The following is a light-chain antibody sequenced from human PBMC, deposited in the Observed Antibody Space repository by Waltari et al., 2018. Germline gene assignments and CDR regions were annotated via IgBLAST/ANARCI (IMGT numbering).Light chain of an antibody. Sequence: QSALTQPRSVSGSPGQSVTISCTGTSSDVGGYNAVSWYQQHPGKAPKLMLNDVSQRPSGVPDRFSGSKSGNTASLTISGLQAEDEAEYYCLSYGGSHTWVFGGGTRLTVL. V-gene: IGLV2-11*01. CDR1: SSDVGGYNA. CDR3: LSYGGSHTWV. CDR2: DVS. J-gene: IGLJ3*02.